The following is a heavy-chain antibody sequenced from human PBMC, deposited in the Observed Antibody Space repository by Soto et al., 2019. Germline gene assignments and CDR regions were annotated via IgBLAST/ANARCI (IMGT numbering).Heavy chain of an antibody. D-gene: IGHD1-7*01. J-gene: IGHJ4*02. CDR2: INHSGST. Sequence: SETLSLTCAVYGGSFSGYYWSWIRQPPGKGLEWIGEINHSGSTNYNPSLKSRVTISVDTSKNQFSLKLSSVTAADTAVYYCARGATGTTVSLMVPTYFDYWGQGTLVTVSS. CDR3: ARGATGTTVSLMVPTYFDY. CDR1: GGSFSGYY. V-gene: IGHV4-34*01.